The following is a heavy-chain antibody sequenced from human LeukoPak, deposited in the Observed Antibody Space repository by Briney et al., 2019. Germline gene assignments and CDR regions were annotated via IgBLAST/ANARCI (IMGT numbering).Heavy chain of an antibody. J-gene: IGHJ5*02. Sequence: PGGSLRLSCATSGFSFSSYAMSWVRQAPGKGLEWVSAMSSSDDGRYYAASVRGRFTISRDTSRSTLYLQMNSLRAEDAALYYCAKKGTSREWWLDPWGQGTLVTVSS. CDR3: AKKGTSREWWLDP. D-gene: IGHD1-1*01. CDR2: MSSSDDGR. CDR1: GFSFSSYA. V-gene: IGHV3-23*01.